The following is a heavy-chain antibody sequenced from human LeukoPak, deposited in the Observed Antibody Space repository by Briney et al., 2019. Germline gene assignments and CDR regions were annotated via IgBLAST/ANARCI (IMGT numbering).Heavy chain of an antibody. CDR2: ISGDGGST. J-gene: IGHJ5*02. CDR1: GFTFDDYA. D-gene: IGHD3-3*01. V-gene: IGHV3-43*02. Sequence: RTGGSLRLSCAASGFTFDDYAMHWVRQAPGKGLEGVSVISGDGGSTHYEDSVKGRFTISRDNSKKSLYMQMNSLRTEDTALYYCARDNLRSGYYTNWFDPWGQGTLVTVSS. CDR3: ARDNLRSGYYTNWFDP.